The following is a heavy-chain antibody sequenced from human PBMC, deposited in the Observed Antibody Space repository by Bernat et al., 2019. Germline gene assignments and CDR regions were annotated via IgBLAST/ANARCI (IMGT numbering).Heavy chain of an antibody. CDR1: GFTFSSYA. D-gene: IGHD6-13*01. CDR3: PYSSSYGYFEY. V-gene: IGHV3-30*01. J-gene: IGHJ4*02. CDR2: ISYDGSNK. Sequence: QVQLVESGGGVVQPGRSLRLSCAVSGFTFSSYAMLWVRQAPGKGLEWVAVISYDGSNKYYADSVKGRFTISRDNSKNTLYLQMNSLRAEDTAVYYCPYSSSYGYFEYWGQGTLVTVPS.